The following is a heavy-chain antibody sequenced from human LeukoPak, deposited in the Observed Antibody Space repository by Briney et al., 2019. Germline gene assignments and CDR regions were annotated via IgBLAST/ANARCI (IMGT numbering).Heavy chain of an antibody. J-gene: IGHJ6*03. CDR1: GGSVTDYY. D-gene: IGHD2-8*02. Sequence: PSETLSLTCTVSGGSVTDYYWSWIRQSPGKGLEWIGYIYYTGTSYNPSLKSRVTISIDTSKNHFSLNLRSVTAADRAVYYCALKRGVGYYMDVWGKGTTVTISS. V-gene: IGHV4-59*02. CDR2: IYYTGT. CDR3: ALKRGVGYYMDV.